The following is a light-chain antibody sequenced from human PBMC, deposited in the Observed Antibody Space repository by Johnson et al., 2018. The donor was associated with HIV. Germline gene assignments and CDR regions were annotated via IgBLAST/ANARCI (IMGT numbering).Light chain of an antibody. V-gene: IGLV1-51*01. Sequence: QSVLTQPPSVSAAPGQKVTISCSGSSSNIGNNYVSWYQQLPGTAHRIVTYDNNKRPSGIPDRFSGSKSGTSATLGITGLQTGDEADYYCETWDSSLSGYYVFGTGTKLTVL. CDR1: SSNIGNNY. J-gene: IGLJ1*01. CDR3: ETWDSSLSGYYV. CDR2: DNN.